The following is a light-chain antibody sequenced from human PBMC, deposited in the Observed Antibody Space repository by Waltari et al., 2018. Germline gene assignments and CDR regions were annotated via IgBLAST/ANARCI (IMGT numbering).Light chain of an antibody. CDR1: QRVPSSY. CDR2: GAS. Sequence: EIVLTQSPGTLSLSPGERATLSCRASQRVPSSYLAWYQPTPGQAPRLLIYGASTRAAGIPDRFSGSGSGTDFTLSINRLEPEDFAVYYCQQYGSFYTFGQGTKLEIK. CDR3: QQYGSFYT. J-gene: IGKJ2*01. V-gene: IGKV3-20*01.